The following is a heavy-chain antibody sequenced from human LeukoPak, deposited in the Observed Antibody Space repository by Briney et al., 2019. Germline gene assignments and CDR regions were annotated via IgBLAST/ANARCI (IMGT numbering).Heavy chain of an antibody. D-gene: IGHD2-2*01. V-gene: IGHV3-49*04. CDR3: TRGGYCSSTSCYDYYGMDV. CDR2: IRSEAYGGTT. J-gene: IGHJ6*04. Sequence: SGGSLRLSCTASGFTFGDYAMSWVRQALGKGLEWVGFIRSEAYGGTTEYAASVKGRFTISRDDSKSIAYLQMNSLKTEDTAVYYCTRGGYCSSTSCYDYYGMDVWGKGTTVTVSS. CDR1: GFTFGDYA.